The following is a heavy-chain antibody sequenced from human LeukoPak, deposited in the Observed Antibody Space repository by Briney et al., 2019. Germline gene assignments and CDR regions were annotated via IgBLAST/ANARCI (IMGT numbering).Heavy chain of an antibody. CDR1: GGSYSGYY. Sequence: SETLSLTGTVYGGSYSGYYWTWIRQPPGKGLEWMGEINHSGSTNYNPPLKSRVSISVDTSKNQFSLELSSVTAADTAVYYCARHLGNSPPSHNWFDPWGQGTLVTVSS. CDR3: ARHLGNSPPSHNWFDP. J-gene: IGHJ5*02. V-gene: IGHV4-34*01. D-gene: IGHD4-23*01. CDR2: INHSGST.